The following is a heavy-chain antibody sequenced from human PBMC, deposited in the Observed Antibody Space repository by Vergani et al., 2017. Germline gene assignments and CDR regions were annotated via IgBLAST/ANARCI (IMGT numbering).Heavy chain of an antibody. D-gene: IGHD3-10*01. CDR1: GFTFSSYA. CDR2: ISYDGSNK. CDR3: ASDRGDGY. Sequence: QVQLVESGGGVVQPGRSLRLSCAASGFTFSSYAMHWVRQPPGKGLEWVAVISYDGSNKYYADSVKGRFTISRDNSKNTLYLQMNSLRAEDTAVYYCASDRGDGYWGQGTLVTVSS. V-gene: IGHV3-30-3*01. J-gene: IGHJ4*02.